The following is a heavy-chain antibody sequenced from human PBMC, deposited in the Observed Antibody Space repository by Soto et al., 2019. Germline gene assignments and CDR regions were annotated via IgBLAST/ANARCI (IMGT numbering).Heavy chain of an antibody. V-gene: IGHV3-21*01. D-gene: IGHD2-15*01. J-gene: IGHJ4*02. CDR3: ARVRSTKEYCSGGSCYSPRSLDY. Sequence: GGSLRLSCAASGFTFSSYSMNWVRQAPGKGLEWVSSISSSSSYIYYADSVKGRFTISRDNAKNSLYLQMNSLRAEDTAVYYCARVRSTKEYCSGGSCYSPRSLDYWGQGTLVTVSS. CDR2: ISSSSSYI. CDR1: GFTFSSYS.